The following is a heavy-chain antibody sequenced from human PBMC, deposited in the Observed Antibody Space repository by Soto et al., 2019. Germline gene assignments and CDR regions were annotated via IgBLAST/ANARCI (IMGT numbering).Heavy chain of an antibody. CDR2: IKSKSAGETT. CDR1: GFSFRTTW. V-gene: IGHV3-15*05. J-gene: IGHJ4*02. D-gene: IGHD1-26*01. Sequence: EVQLVESGGGLVKPGGSLRLSCAASGFSFRTTWMAWVRQAPGKGLEWDGRIKSKSAGETTDYADPVKGRFTISRDESKDTLYLHMDSLETVDTAVYSFSTGSPFSGSVVDYWGPGNLVTVSS. CDR3: STGSPFSGSVVDY.